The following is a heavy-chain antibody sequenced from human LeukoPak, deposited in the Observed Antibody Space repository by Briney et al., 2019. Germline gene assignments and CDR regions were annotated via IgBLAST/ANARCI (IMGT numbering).Heavy chain of an antibody. V-gene: IGHV3-7*01. CDR3: ARDSSGYQ. CDR1: GFTFSTYW. Sequence: GGSLRLSCAASGFTFSTYWMSWVSQAPGKGLEWVANIKEDGSEKYYGDSVKGRFTISRDNAKNSLHLEMNSLRVEDTAVYYCARDSSGYQWGQGTLVTVSS. J-gene: IGHJ4*02. CDR2: IKEDGSEK. D-gene: IGHD3-22*01.